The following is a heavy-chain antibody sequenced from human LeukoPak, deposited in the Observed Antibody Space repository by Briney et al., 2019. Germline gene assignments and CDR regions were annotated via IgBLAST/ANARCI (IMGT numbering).Heavy chain of an antibody. J-gene: IGHJ4*02. CDR3: ARQTGSGLFILP. D-gene: IGHD3/OR15-3a*01. CDR2: IYYSGNT. CDR1: GVSISSSNSY. V-gene: IGHV4-39*01. Sequence: SETLSLTCTVSGVSISSSNSYWGWIRQPPGKGLEWIGSIYYSGNTYYNASLKSQVSISIDTSKTQFSLRLTSVTAADTAVYYCARQTGSGLFILPGGQGTLVTVSS.